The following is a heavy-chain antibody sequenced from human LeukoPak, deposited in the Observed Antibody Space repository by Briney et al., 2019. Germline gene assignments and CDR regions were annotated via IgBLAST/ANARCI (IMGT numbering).Heavy chain of an antibody. D-gene: IGHD4-23*01. Sequence: ASVKVSCKASGYTFTGYYMHWVRQAPGQGLEWMGWINPNSGGTNYAQKFQGRVTMTRDTSISTAYMELSRLRSDDTAVYYCARDPPMTTVVTPLDYWGQGTLVTVSS. CDR2: INPNSGGT. V-gene: IGHV1-2*02. CDR1: GYTFTGYY. J-gene: IGHJ4*02. CDR3: ARDPPMTTVVTPLDY.